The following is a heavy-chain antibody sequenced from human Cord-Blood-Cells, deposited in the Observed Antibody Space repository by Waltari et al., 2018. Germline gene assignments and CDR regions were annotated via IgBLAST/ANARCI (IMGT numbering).Heavy chain of an antibody. Sequence: QVQLQESGPGLVKPSETLSLTCTVSGGSISSYYWSWIRQPPGKGLEWVGYIYYSGGTNYTPSLKSRVTISVDTSKNQFSLKLSSVTAADTAVYYCARGGLLDYWGQGTLVTVSS. V-gene: IGHV4-59*08. J-gene: IGHJ4*02. CDR1: GGSISSYY. CDR3: ARGGLLDY. D-gene: IGHD2-21*02. CDR2: IYYSGGT.